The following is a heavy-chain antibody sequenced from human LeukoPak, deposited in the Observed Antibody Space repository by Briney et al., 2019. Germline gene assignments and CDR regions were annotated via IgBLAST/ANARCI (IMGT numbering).Heavy chain of an antibody. D-gene: IGHD1-1*01. J-gene: IGHJ4*02. Sequence: SETLSLTCTVSGGSISSYYWSWIRQPAGKGLEWIGRIYTSGSTNYNPSLKSRVTMSVGTSKNQFSLKLSSVTAADTAVYYCARAPPTANRNDPYLYFDYWGQGTLVTVSS. CDR2: IYTSGST. CDR1: GGSISSYY. V-gene: IGHV4-4*07. CDR3: ARAPPTANRNDPYLYFDY.